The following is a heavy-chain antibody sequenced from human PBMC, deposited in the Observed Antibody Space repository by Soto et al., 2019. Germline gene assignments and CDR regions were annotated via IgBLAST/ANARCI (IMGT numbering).Heavy chain of an antibody. CDR2: IVPSLDTT. CDR1: GGTFSSSG. Sequence: QVHLVQSGTEVKKPGSSVKVSCKASGGTFSSSGFSWVRQAPGQGLEWMGMIVPSLDTTNYAQKFQARVTITADEVTSTAYMELRSLRSEDTAVYYCARWPQPRYTADPYAVXXXGQGT. V-gene: IGHV1-69*11. CDR3: ARWPQPRYTADPYAVXX. J-gene: IGHJ6*02. D-gene: IGHD3-16*02.